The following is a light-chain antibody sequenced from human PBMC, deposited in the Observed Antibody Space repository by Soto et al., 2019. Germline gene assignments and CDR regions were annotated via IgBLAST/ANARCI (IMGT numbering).Light chain of an antibody. CDR3: MQAIDIPWT. J-gene: IGKJ1*01. Sequence: ILMTQTPLSRSIIPGQTASISCKSSQRLLHSDGKTYFYWYVQKAGQAPQPLIYEVSNRFSGVPERFSGSGSRTDFTLKISRVEADDVGIYYCMQAIDIPWTFGQGTKVDI. V-gene: IGKV2-29*03. CDR2: EVS. CDR1: QRLLHSDGKTY.